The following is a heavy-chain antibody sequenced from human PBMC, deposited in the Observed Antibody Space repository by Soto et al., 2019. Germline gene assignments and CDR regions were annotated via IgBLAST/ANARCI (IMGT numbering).Heavy chain of an antibody. Sequence: QVQLVQSGSEVKMPGSSVKVSCKTSGGTFSRHAINGVRQAPGQGLEWMGGIIPLFGTTNYAQKFKGRVTISADESTSTAYMELSSLTSEDAAVYYCARAAIHGSSWYFGFDPWGQGTLVTVSS. CDR2: IIPLFGTT. D-gene: IGHD6-13*01. V-gene: IGHV1-69*01. J-gene: IGHJ5*02. CDR1: GGTFSRHA. CDR3: ARAAIHGSSWYFGFDP.